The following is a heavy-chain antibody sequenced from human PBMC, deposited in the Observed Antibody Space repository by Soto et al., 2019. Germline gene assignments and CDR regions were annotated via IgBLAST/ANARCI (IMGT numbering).Heavy chain of an antibody. CDR2: IYYSGST. CDR3: ARLDTMVRGFYFDY. V-gene: IGHV4-39*01. D-gene: IGHD3-10*01. J-gene: IGHJ4*02. Sequence: SETLSLTCTVSGGSISSSSYYWGWIRQPPGKGLEWMGSIYYSGSTYYNPSLKSRVTISVDTSKNQFSLKLSSVTAADTAVYYCARLDTMVRGFYFDYWGQGTLVTVPQ. CDR1: GGSISSSSYY.